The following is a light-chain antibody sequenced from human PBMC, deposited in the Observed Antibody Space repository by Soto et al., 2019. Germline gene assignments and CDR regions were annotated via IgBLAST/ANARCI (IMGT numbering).Light chain of an antibody. CDR3: QSYYSSLIRV. CDR1: SSNIGAGYD. V-gene: IGLV1-40*01. Sequence: QSVLTQPHSVSGAPGQTVTISCTGSSSNIGAGYDVPWYQQLPGPAPTHLCSGNTTRPSGVPDRFAGSKSGTSASLAITGLQAEDEADYCCQSYYSSLIRVFGGGTELTVL. CDR2: GNT. J-gene: IGLJ2*01.